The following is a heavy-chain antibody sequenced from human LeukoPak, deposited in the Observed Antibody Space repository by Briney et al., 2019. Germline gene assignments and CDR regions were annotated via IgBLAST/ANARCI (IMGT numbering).Heavy chain of an antibody. D-gene: IGHD6-6*01. CDR1: GGSISSSSYY. V-gene: IGHV4-39*07. Sequence: PSETLSLTCTVSGGSISSSSYYWGWIRQPPGKGLEWIGTIYYSGSTNYNPSLKSRVTISVDTSKNQFSLKLSSVTAADTAVYYCARGVHFDYWGQGTLVTVSS. CDR3: ARGVHFDY. J-gene: IGHJ4*02. CDR2: IYYSGST.